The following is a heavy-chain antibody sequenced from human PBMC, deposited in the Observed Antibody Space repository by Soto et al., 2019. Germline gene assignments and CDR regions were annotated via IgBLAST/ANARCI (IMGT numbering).Heavy chain of an antibody. CDR1: GFTFSSYD. CDR2: ISSNGGTT. Sequence: EVQLAESGGGMVQPGGSLRLSCVASGFTFSSYDRHWVRQAPGKGLEYVSSISSNGGTTYYGNSAKGRFTISRDNSKNTLSLQMGSLRAEDMAVYYCVRRVSGNYDYWGQGTLVTVSS. V-gene: IGHV3-64*01. D-gene: IGHD1-7*01. J-gene: IGHJ4*02. CDR3: VRRVSGNYDY.